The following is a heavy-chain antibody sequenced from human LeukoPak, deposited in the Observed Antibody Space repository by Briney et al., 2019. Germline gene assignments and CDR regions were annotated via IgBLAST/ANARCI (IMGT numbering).Heavy chain of an antibody. V-gene: IGHV4-39*07. CDR3: ARDPRIHFYY. Sequence: SETLSLTCTVSGGSISSSSYYWGWIRQPPGKGLEWIGSIYYSGSTYYNPSLKSRVTISVDTSKNQFSLKLSSVTAADTAVYYCARDPRIHFYYWGQGTLVTVSS. CDR2: IYYSGST. J-gene: IGHJ4*02. CDR1: GGSISSSSYY.